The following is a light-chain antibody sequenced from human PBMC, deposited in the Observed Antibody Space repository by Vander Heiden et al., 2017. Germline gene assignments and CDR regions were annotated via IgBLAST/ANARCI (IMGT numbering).Light chain of an antibody. CDR2: EVS. CDR1: SSDVGSYNL. V-gene: IGLV2-23*02. Sequence: QSALTQPASGSGSPGQSITIPCTGTSSDVGSYNLVSWYQQHPGKAPTLLIYEVSKRPSAVSNRFSGSKSGTAASLTISGLQAEDEADYYCCSYAGSSTVVFGGGTKLTVL. CDR3: CSYAGSSTVV. J-gene: IGLJ2*01.